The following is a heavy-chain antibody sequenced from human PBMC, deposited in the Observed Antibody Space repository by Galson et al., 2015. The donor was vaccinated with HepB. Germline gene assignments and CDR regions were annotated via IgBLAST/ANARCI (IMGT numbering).Heavy chain of an antibody. CDR2: FSDSDGRT. V-gene: IGHV3-23*01. J-gene: IGHJ4*02. CDR3: AKSGRGGGDYFYFDY. CDR1: GFPFPNYA. D-gene: IGHD2/OR15-2a*01. Sequence: SLRLSCAASGFPFPNYAMNWVRQAPGKGLEWVSSFSDSDGRTYYADSVKGRFTISRDNSKNTLYLKMNSLRAEDTAVYYCAKSGRGGGDYFYFDYWGQGTLVRVSS.